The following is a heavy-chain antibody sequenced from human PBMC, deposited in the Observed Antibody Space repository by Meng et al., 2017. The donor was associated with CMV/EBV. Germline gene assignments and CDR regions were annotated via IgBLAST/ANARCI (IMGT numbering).Heavy chain of an antibody. Sequence: SETLSLTCTVSGVSVSSVSYYWSWIRQPPGKGLVWLGSIYYSRSTYYNPSIKSLVTISVDTSKNQFSLKLSSVTDADTDVYYCASNEGYCSSTSCLFDYWGQGTLVTVSS. CDR1: GVSVSSVSYY. J-gene: IGHJ4*02. V-gene: IGHV4-39*01. D-gene: IGHD2-2*01. CDR3: ASNEGYCSSTSCLFDY. CDR2: IYYSRST.